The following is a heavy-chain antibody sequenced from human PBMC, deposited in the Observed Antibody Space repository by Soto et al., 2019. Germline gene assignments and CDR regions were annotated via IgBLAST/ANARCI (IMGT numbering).Heavy chain of an antibody. Sequence: EVRLVESGGGLVQPGRSLRLSCAASGFIFDDYGMHWVRQAPGKGLEWVSSISWSSDNIVYADSVKGRFTISRDNAKDSLYLQSNSLSTEDTALYYCAKDGGDYNYYCPTWGQGTMVTVSS. J-gene: IGHJ5*02. CDR2: ISWSSDNI. D-gene: IGHD1-1*01. V-gene: IGHV3-9*01. CDR1: GFIFDDYG. CDR3: AKDGGDYNYYCPT.